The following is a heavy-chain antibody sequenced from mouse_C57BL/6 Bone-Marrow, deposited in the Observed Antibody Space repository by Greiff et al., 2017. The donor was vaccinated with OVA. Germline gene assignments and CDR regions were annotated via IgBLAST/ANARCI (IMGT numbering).Heavy chain of an antibody. J-gene: IGHJ2*01. Sequence: EVQLVESGAELVKPGASVKLSCTASGFNIKDYYMHWVKQRTEQGLEWIGRIDPEDGETKYAPKFQGKATITADTSSNTAYLQLSSLTSEDTAVYYCASITTVVAPAYFDYWGQGTTLTVSS. D-gene: IGHD1-1*01. CDR1: GFNIKDYY. CDR3: ASITTVVAPAYFDY. CDR2: IDPEDGET. V-gene: IGHV14-2*01.